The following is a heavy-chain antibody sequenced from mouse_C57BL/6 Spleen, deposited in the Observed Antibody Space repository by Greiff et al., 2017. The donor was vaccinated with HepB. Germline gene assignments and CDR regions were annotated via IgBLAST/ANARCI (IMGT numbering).Heavy chain of an antibody. Sequence: EVQGVESGGGLVQPGGSLKLSCAASGFTFSDYYMYWVRQTPEKRLEWVAYISNGGGSTYYPDTVKGRFTISRDNAKNTLYLQMSRLKSEDTAMYYCARGGSRDYAMDYWGQGTSVTVSS. D-gene: IGHD1-1*01. CDR1: GFTFSDYY. V-gene: IGHV5-12*01. J-gene: IGHJ4*01. CDR2: ISNGGGST. CDR3: ARGGSRDYAMDY.